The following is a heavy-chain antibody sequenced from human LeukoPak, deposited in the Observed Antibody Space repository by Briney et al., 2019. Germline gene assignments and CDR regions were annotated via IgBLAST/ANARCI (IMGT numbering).Heavy chain of an antibody. D-gene: IGHD2-2*01. Sequence: PSETLSLTCAVYGGSFSGYYWSWIRQPPGKGLEWIGEINHSGSTNYNPSLKSRVTISVDTSKNQFSLKLSSVTAADTAVYYCARGRAGGIVVVPAAENDYWGQGTLVTVSS. CDR3: ARGRAGGIVVVPAAENDY. V-gene: IGHV4-34*01. J-gene: IGHJ4*02. CDR2: INHSGST. CDR1: GGSFSGYY.